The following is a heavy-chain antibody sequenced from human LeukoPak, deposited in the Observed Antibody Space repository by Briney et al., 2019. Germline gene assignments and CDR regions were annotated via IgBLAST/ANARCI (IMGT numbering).Heavy chain of an antibody. CDR1: GFIFSSYG. CDR2: ISYDESNK. Sequence: PGGSLRLSCAVSGFIFSSYGMHWVRQAPGKGLEWVAAISYDESNKYYAESVKGRFTISRDNYKNTPYLQMNSLRAEDTAVYYCAKDRGSGSYPSPLFDYWGRGILVTVSS. J-gene: IGHJ4*02. CDR3: AKDRGSGSYPSPLFDY. D-gene: IGHD3-10*01. V-gene: IGHV3-30*18.